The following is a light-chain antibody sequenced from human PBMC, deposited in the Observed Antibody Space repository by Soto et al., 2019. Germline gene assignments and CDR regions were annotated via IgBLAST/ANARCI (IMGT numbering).Light chain of an antibody. CDR3: ISHAGASNV. J-gene: IGLJ1*01. CDR1: SSDVGATDY. CDR2: EVN. Sequence: QSVLTQPPSASGSPGQSVAISCTGTSSDVGATDYVSWYQQHSGKAPKLLLYEVNKRPSGVPDRFSGSKSGNTASLTVSALQAADEADYYCISHAGASNVLGTGTKVTVL. V-gene: IGLV2-8*01.